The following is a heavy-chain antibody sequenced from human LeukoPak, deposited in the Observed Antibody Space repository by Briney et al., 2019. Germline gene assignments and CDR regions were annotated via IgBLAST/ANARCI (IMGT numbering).Heavy chain of an antibody. CDR3: ARDTDRYCSGGSCYPY. J-gene: IGHJ4*02. V-gene: IGHV4-34*01. D-gene: IGHD2-15*01. CDR1: GGSFSGYY. Sequence: PSETLSLTCAVYGGSFSGYYWSWIRQPPGKGLEWIGEINPSESTNYNPSLKSRVTISVDTSKNQFSLKLSSVTAADTAVYYCARDTDRYCSGGSCYPYWGQGTLVTVSS. CDR2: INPSEST.